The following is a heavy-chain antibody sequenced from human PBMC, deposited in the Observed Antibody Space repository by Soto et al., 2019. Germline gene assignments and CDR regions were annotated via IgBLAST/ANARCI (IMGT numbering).Heavy chain of an antibody. CDR1: GGSISSSSYY. D-gene: IGHD3-22*01. J-gene: IGHJ5*02. Sequence: PSETLSLTCTVSGGSISSSSYYWGWIRQPPGKGLEWIGSIYYSGSTYYNPSLKSRVTISVDTSKNQFSLKLSSVTAADTAVYYCARLIFYSGTSSGYYYPYNWFDPWGQGTLVTVSS. CDR2: IYYSGST. CDR3: ARLIFYSGTSSGYYYPYNWFDP. V-gene: IGHV4-39*01.